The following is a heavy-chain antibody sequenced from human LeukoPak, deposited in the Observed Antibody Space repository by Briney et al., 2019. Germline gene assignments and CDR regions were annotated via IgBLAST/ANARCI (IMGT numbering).Heavy chain of an antibody. V-gene: IGHV4-59*10. D-gene: IGHD3-22*01. Sequence: PSETLSLTCAVYGGSFSGYYWSWIRQPAGKGLEWIGRIYTSGSTNYNPSLKSRVTISVDTSKNQFSLKLSSVTAADTAVYYCARGGGDSSGYYYGLKAFDIWGQGTMVTVSS. J-gene: IGHJ3*02. CDR2: IYTSGST. CDR1: GGSFSGYY. CDR3: ARGGGDSSGYYYGLKAFDI.